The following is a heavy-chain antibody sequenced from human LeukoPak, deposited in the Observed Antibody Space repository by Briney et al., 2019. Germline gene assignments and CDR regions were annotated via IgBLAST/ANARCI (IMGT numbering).Heavy chain of an antibody. V-gene: IGHV3-30*04. J-gene: IGHJ3*02. CDR3: ARDRWYYYDSSDYYHDAFDI. CDR1: GFTFSSYA. CDR2: ISYDGSNK. D-gene: IGHD3-22*01. Sequence: GGSLRLSCAASGFTFSSYAMHWVRQAPGKGLEWVAVISYDGSNKYYADSVKGRFTISRDNSKNTLYLQMNSLIAEDTAVYYCARDRWYYYDSSDYYHDAFDIWGQGTMVTVSS.